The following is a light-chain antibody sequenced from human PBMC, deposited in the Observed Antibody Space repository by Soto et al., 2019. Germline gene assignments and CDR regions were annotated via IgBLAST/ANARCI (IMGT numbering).Light chain of an antibody. CDR2: STS. J-gene: IGKJ1*01. CDR3: QQYASSQWT. Sequence: EIVLTQSPGTLSLSPGERVTLSCRASQSVGTSWLAWYQQKPGQSPRLLIYSTSSRATGIPDRFSVSGSETDFALTISRLEPKDSAVYYCQQYASSQWTFGQGTKVEIK. CDR1: QSVGTSW. V-gene: IGKV3-20*01.